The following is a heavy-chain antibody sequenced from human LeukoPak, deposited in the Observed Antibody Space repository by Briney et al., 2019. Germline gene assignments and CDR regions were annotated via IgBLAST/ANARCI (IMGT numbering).Heavy chain of an antibody. D-gene: IGHD2-2*01. Sequence: SETLSLTCTVSGGFISSYYWSWIRQPAGKGLEWIGHMYTSGSTNYNPSLKSRVTMSVDTSKNQFSLKLSSVTAADTAVYYCARSKLGYCSSTSCYQERMDVWGQGTTVTVSS. CDR1: GGFISSYY. V-gene: IGHV4-4*07. CDR2: MYTSGST. CDR3: ARSKLGYCSSTSCYQERMDV. J-gene: IGHJ6*02.